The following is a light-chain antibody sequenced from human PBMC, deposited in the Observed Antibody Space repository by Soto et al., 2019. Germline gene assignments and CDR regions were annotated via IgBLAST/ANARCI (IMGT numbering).Light chain of an antibody. CDR1: QSVSVNS. CDR2: AAS. J-gene: IGKJ3*01. CDR3: QQYGGSPFT. Sequence: EIVLTQSPGTLSLSRGERATLSCRASQSVSVNSLAWYQQKGGQAPRLLIYAASTRATGVPDRFSGTGSRTDFALTISRLETDDSAVYYCQQYGGSPFTFGPGTKVDIK. V-gene: IGKV3-20*01.